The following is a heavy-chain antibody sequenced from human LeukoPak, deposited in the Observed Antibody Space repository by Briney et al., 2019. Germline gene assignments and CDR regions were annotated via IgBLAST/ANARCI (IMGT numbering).Heavy chain of an antibody. Sequence: GGSLRLSCAASVCTFSTYSMKWVRQAPWKGLEWVSYISDSGAMYYADSVRGRFTISRENAQNSLFLQMNSLRAEDTAVYYCARDGGYSGYDADCWGQGTLVTVSS. D-gene: IGHD5-12*01. CDR3: ARDGGYSGYDADC. CDR1: VCTFSTYS. V-gene: IGHV3-48*01. CDR2: ISDSGAM. J-gene: IGHJ4*02.